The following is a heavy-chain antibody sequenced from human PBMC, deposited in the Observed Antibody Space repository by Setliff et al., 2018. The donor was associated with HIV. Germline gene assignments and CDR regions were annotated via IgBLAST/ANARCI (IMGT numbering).Heavy chain of an antibody. CDR1: GYTFSDYG. J-gene: IGHJ6*03. CDR2: ISVYNGNT. D-gene: IGHD2-8*01. V-gene: IGHV1-18*01. Sequence: ASVKVSCKTSGYTFSDYGITWVRQAPGQGLEGMGWISVYNGNTNYAQKFQGRLSMSTASSTSTANMFLRSLRYDDTAVYYCARTPRIMVTLKGEYYYYYMDVWGKGTTVTVSS. CDR3: ARTPRIMVTLKGEYYYYYMDV.